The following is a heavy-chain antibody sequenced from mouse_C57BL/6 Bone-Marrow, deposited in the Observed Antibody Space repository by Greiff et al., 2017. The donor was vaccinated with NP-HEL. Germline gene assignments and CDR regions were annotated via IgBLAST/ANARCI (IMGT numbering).Heavy chain of an antibody. D-gene: IGHD2-3*01. CDR2: ITPSNGGT. CDR1: GYTFTSYW. J-gene: IGHJ1*03. CDR3: ALYDGYSLWYFDV. Sequence: QVQLQQPGTELVKPGASVKLSCKASGYTFTSYWMHWVKQRPGQGLEWIGNITPSNGGTNYTEHFTSKATLTVDKSSSTAYMQLSSLTSEDTAVYYCALYDGYSLWYFDVWGTGTTVTVSS. V-gene: IGHV1-53*01.